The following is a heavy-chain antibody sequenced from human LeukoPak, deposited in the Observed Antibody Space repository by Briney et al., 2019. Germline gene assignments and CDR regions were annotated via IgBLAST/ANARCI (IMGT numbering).Heavy chain of an antibody. D-gene: IGHD3-22*01. CDR1: GGSVSSSTYY. J-gene: IGHJ4*02. CDR2: VYYSGST. CDR3: ARLGGLTMIVVVFDY. V-gene: IGHV4-39*01. Sequence: KPSETLSLTCTVSGGSVSSSTYYWGWIRQPPGKGLEGIGTVYYSGSTYYNPALKSRVTLSVDTSNNQFSLRLNSVTAADTALYYCARLGGLTMIVVVFDYWGQGAQVIVSS.